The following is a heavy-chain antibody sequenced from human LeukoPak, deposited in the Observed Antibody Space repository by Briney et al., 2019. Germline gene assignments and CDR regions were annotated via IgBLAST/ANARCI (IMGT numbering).Heavy chain of an antibody. V-gene: IGHV3-7*01. CDR2: IKHDGRDK. CDR3: ARSYTSSGYYYGVAY. D-gene: IGHD3-22*01. J-gene: IGHJ4*02. Sequence: PGGSLSLSCAASGFTFSSYAMSWVRQAPGKGLDWVATIKHDGRDKHYVDSVKGRFAISRDNANNSLHLQMNSLRAEDTAVYFCARSYTSSGYYYGVAYWGQGTLVTVSS. CDR1: GFTFSSYA.